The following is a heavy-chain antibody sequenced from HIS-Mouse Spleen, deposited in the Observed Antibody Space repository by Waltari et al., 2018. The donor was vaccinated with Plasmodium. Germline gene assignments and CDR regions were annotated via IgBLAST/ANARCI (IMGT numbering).Heavy chain of an antibody. CDR1: GGSISSSSYY. CDR3: ARRGGSYYYFDY. CDR2: IYYSGRN. J-gene: IGHJ4*02. Sequence: QLQLQESGPGLVKPSETLSLTCTVSGGSISSSSYYWGWIRQPPGKGLEWIGSIYYSGRNYDNPSRKSRVTISVDTAKNQFSLKLSSVTAADTAVYYCARRGGSYYYFDYWGQGTLVTVSS. V-gene: IGHV4-39*01. D-gene: IGHD1-26*01.